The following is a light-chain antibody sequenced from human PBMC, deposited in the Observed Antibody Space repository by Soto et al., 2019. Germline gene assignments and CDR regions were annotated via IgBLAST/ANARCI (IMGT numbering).Light chain of an antibody. CDR2: AAS. J-gene: IGKJ1*01. Sequence: AIRMTQSPSSFSASTGDRVTITCRASQGINSYLAWYQQKPGQAPKLLIYAASTLQSGVPSRFSGSGSGTDFTLTISCLPSEDVATYYWQQYYSYPHTFGQGTKVEIK. CDR1: QGINSY. CDR3: QQYYSYPHT. V-gene: IGKV1-8*01.